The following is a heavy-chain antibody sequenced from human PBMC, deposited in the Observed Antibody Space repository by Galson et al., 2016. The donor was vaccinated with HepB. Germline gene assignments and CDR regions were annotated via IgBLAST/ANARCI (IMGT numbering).Heavy chain of an antibody. CDR3: AKGAYFSETVGAFDI. D-gene: IGHD3-3*01. J-gene: IGHJ3*02. CDR2: INYYGGGT. Sequence: SLRLSCAASGFTFDDYTMHWVRQPPGKGLEWVSLINYYGGGTYYADSVKGRFTISRDNSKNSLYLQMDSLITEDTALYYCAKGAYFSETVGAFDIWGQGTMVTVSS. V-gene: IGHV3-43*01. CDR1: GFTFDDYT.